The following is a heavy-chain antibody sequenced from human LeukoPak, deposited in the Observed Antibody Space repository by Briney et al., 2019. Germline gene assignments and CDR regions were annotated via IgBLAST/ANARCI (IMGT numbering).Heavy chain of an antibody. V-gene: IGHV1-69*05. CDR1: GGTFSSYA. D-gene: IGHD6-13*01. Sequence: ASVKVSCTASGGTFSSYAISWVRQAPGQGLEWMGGIIPIFGTANYAQKFQGRVTITTDESTSTAYMELSSLRSEDAAVYYCARVSESVMEQQPPPPLYDWGQGTLVTVSS. J-gene: IGHJ4*02. CDR2: IIPIFGTA. CDR3: ARVSESVMEQQPPPPLYD.